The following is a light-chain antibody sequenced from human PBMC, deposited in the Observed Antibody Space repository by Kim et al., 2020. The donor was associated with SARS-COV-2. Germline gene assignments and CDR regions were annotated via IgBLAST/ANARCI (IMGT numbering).Light chain of an antibody. J-gene: IGLJ1*01. CDR1: SSDVGVYNY. V-gene: IGLV2-14*01. CDR2: DVS. Sequence: LTQPASVSGSPGQSITISCTGTSSDVGVYNYVSWHQQHPGKAPKLMIYDVSKRPSGVSNRFSGSKSGNTASLTISGLQAEDEADYYCSSYTSSSTYVFGSGTKVTVL. CDR3: SSYTSSSTYV.